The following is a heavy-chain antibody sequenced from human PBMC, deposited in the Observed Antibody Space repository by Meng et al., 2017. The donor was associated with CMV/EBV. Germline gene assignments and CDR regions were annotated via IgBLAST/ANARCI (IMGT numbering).Heavy chain of an antibody. CDR2: ISSSGNFK. D-gene: IGHD2-8*01. CDR3: AGPLYPKGTDAFDI. J-gene: IGHJ3*02. V-gene: IGHV3-21*01. Sequence: GGSLRLSCAASRLIFSDFGMNWIRQAPGKGLEWVSFISSSGNFKHYADSVKGRFTISRDNAKNSLYLQMNSLRAEDTAVYYCAGPLYPKGTDAFDIWGQGTMVTVSS. CDR1: RLIFSDFG.